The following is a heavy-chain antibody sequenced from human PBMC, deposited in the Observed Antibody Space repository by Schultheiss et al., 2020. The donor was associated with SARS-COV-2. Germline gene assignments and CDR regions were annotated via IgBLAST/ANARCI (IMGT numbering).Heavy chain of an antibody. Sequence: ASVKVSCKASGGTFSSYAISWVRQAPGQGLEWMGWISAYNGNTKYAQKLQGRVTMTTDTSTSTAYMELRSLRSDDTAVYYCARASRHGWFDPWGQRTLVTVSS. J-gene: IGHJ5*02. CDR1: GGTFSSYA. CDR2: ISAYNGNT. CDR3: ARASRHGWFDP. V-gene: IGHV1-18*01.